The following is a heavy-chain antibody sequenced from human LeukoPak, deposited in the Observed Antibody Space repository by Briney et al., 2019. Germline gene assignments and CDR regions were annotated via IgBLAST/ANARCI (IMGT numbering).Heavy chain of an antibody. CDR3: AREAY. J-gene: IGHJ4*02. Sequence: GGSLRLSCAASGFTFSRDWMSWVSQGPGKRLEWVASIKEDGSQKNYADTVKGRFTISRDNAQKSLVLQMNSLRVDDTAIYYCAREAYWGPGTLVSVSS. V-gene: IGHV3-7*01. CDR1: GFTFSRDW. CDR2: IKEDGSQK.